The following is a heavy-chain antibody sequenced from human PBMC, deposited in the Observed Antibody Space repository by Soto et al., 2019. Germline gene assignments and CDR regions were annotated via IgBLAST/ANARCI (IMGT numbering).Heavy chain of an antibody. D-gene: IGHD2-2*01. J-gene: IGHJ6*02. V-gene: IGHV3-23*01. CDR1: GFTFSSYA. CDR3: ARYIPGVRYYGMDV. CDR2: IGESGTPT. Sequence: PGGSLSLSCAASGFTFSSYAMSWVRQAPGKGLEWVSRIGESGTPTYYADSVKGRFTISRDNSGNTLFLEMYSLRAEDTAVYYCARYIPGVRYYGMDVWGQGTTVTVSS.